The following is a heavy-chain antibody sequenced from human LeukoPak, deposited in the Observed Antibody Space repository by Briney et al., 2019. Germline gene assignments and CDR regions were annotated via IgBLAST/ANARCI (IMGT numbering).Heavy chain of an antibody. CDR3: ARVGGDDSTGHYSVDY. CDR2: LHHSGST. V-gene: IGHV4-38-2*01. Sequence: SETLSLTCAVSGYSITSTYWWGWIRRTPARGLEWIGSLHHSGSTSYSPSLKSRVTISVDTSKNQFSLRLSSVTAADTAVYYCARVGGDDSTGHYSVDYWGQGTLVTVSS. D-gene: IGHD3-22*01. J-gene: IGHJ4*02. CDR1: GYSITSTYW.